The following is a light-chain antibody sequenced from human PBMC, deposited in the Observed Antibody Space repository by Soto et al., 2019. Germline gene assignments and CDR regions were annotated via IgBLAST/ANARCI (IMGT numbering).Light chain of an antibody. V-gene: IGKV3-11*01. CDR1: QSVRTY. CDR3: QQYAGSPPWT. J-gene: IGKJ1*01. CDR2: DAS. Sequence: EIVLTQSPVTLSLSPGERATLSCRASQSVRTYLAWYQVKPGQAPRLLIYDASRRASGVPARFSGSGSGTDFTLTISSLEPEDFALYYCQQYAGSPPWTFGQGTKVEIK.